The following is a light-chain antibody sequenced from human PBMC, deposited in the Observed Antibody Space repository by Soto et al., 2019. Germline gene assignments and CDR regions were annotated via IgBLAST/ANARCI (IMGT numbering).Light chain of an antibody. V-gene: IGKV1-27*01. CDR2: GAS. Sequence: DIEMTQSPSSLSASVGDRVTITCRASQGIQQSLAWYQQKPGKVPKLLIYGASTLQSGVPSRFSGSGSGTDFILTISSLQPEDVATYYCQKYNKAPWTFGQGTKV. CDR1: QGIQQS. CDR3: QKYNKAPWT. J-gene: IGKJ1*01.